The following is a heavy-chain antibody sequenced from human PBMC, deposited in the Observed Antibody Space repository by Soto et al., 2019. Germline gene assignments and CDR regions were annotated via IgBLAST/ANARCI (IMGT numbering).Heavy chain of an antibody. CDR1: GYTFTGYY. D-gene: IGHD4-17*01. CDR2: INPNSGGT. Sequence: ASVKVSCKASGYTFTGYYMHWVRQAPGQGLEWMGWINPNSGGTNYAQKFQGRVTMTRDTSISTAYMELSRLRSDDTAVYYCAREDYGDYLLFGYWGQGTLVTV. J-gene: IGHJ4*02. CDR3: AREDYGDYLLFGY. V-gene: IGHV1-2*02.